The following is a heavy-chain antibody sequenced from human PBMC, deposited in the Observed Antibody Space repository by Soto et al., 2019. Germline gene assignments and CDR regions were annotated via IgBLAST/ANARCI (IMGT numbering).Heavy chain of an antibody. CDR2: IYYSGST. CDR1: GGSISSYY. D-gene: IGHD3-3*01. CDR3: ARHWPVYYDFWSGYPFLFDY. Sequence: SETLSLTCTVSGGSISSYYWSWIRQPPGKGLEWIGYIYYSGSTNYNPSLKSRVTISVDTSKNQFSLKLSSVTAADTAVYYCARHWPVYYDFWSGYPFLFDYWGQGTLVTVSS. J-gene: IGHJ4*02. V-gene: IGHV4-59*08.